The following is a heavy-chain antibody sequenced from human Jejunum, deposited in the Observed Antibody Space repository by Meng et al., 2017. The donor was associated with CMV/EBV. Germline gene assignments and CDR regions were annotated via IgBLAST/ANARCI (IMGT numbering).Heavy chain of an antibody. CDR3: ARGPGASTREGFDY. D-gene: IGHD1-26*01. V-gene: IGHV4-4*07. Sequence: QVQVQRSGPGLVKPSETLSLTCTVSGGSINNYYWSWIRQSAGKGLEWIGRFYSSDTYNYHPSLNSRVTMSLDTSKNQFSLNLRSVTAADTAIYYCARGPGASTREGFDYWGLGTLVTVSS. CDR2: FYSSDTY. CDR1: GGSINNYY. J-gene: IGHJ4*02.